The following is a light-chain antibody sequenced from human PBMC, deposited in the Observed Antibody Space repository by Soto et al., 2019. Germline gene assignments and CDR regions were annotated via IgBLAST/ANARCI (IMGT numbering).Light chain of an antibody. CDR2: LGS. Sequence: IVMTQSPLSLPVTPGEPASISCRSSQSLLHRNGYNYVDWYLQKPGQSPHLLIYLGSNRASGVHDRFSGSGSGTDCTLKISRVEAEDVGVYYCMQALQTPPTFGQGPKVEIK. V-gene: IGKV2-28*01. J-gene: IGKJ1*01. CDR3: MQALQTPPT. CDR1: QSLLHRNGYNY.